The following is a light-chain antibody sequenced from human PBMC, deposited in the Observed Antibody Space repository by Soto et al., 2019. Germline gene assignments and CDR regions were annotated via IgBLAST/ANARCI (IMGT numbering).Light chain of an antibody. CDR1: QSIGLA. Sequence: EIVLTQSPATLSLSPGERATLSCRASQSIGLAIAWYQHKPGQAPRLLIFDASQRATGIPARFRGSGSGTDFTLSINSLQSEDFAVYYCQQYNNWPRTFGQGTKVDIK. CDR3: QQYNNWPRT. J-gene: IGKJ1*01. V-gene: IGKV3-11*01. CDR2: DAS.